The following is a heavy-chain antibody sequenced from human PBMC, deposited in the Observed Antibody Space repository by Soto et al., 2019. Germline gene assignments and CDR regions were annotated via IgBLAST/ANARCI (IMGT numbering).Heavy chain of an antibody. CDR3: AHSVVAGLGYYFDY. CDR2: IYWDDDK. D-gene: IGHD6-19*01. CDR1: GFSLSSTRVA. J-gene: IGHJ4*02. V-gene: IGHV2-5*02. Sequence: QITLKESGPTLVKPTQTLTLTCTFSGFSLSSTRVAVGWLRQPPGKALEWLALIYWDDDKRYSPFLKSRLTITKDTSKNQVVLTMTNMDPVDTATYYCAHSVVAGLGYYFDYWGQGTQVTVSS.